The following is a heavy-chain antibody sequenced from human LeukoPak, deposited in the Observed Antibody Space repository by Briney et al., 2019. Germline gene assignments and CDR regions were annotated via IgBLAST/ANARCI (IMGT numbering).Heavy chain of an antibody. J-gene: IGHJ4*02. CDR1: GFTFSDYY. CDR2: ISSSGTTI. CDR3: ATYYYDSSGYFDY. V-gene: IGHV3-11*01. D-gene: IGHD3-22*01. Sequence: PGGSLRLSCAASGFTFSDYYMSWIRQAPGKGLEWVSYISSSGTTIYYADSVKGRFTISRDNAKNSLYLQMNSLGVEDTAVYYCATYYYDSSGYFDYWGQGTLVTVPS.